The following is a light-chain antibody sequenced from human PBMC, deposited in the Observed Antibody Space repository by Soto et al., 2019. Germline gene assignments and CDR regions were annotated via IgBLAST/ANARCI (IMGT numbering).Light chain of an antibody. V-gene: IGKV3-15*01. CDR2: GAS. J-gene: IGKJ1*01. Sequence: EIVMTQSPATLSVSPGERGTLSCRASQSVNGNLAWYQQKPGQAPRLLIYGASTRAAGIPARFGGSGSGTEFTLTISSLQSEDPAVYYCQQYHTWPPVTLGEGTKVDI. CDR1: QSVNGN. CDR3: QQYHTWPPVT.